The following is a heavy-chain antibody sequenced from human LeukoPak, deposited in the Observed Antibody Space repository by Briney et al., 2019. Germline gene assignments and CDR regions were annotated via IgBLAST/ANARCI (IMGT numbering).Heavy chain of an antibody. D-gene: IGHD4-17*01. Sequence: APVRSSGKVFEGTLSTFAIAWVGQAPGKGLNWWGRITPILGIANYAQKFQGRVTITADKSTSTAYMELSSLRSEDTAVYYCARVSYGDYVAGGIDYWGQGTLVTVSS. CDR3: ARVSYGDYVAGGIDY. J-gene: IGHJ4*02. CDR1: EGTLSTFA. V-gene: IGHV1-69*04. CDR2: ITPILGIA.